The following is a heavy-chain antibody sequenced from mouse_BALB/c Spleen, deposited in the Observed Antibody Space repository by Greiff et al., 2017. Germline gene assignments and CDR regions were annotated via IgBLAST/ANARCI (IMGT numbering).Heavy chain of an antibody. J-gene: IGHJ3*01. Sequence: VKLQQSGAELVRPGASVTLSCKASGYTFTDYEMHWVKQTPVHGLEWIGAIDPETGGTAYNQKFKGKATLTADKSSSTAYMELRSLTSEDSAVYYCARRISNSLLRLRFAYWGQGTLVTVSA. CDR1: GYTFTDYE. V-gene: IGHV1-15*01. CDR3: ARRISNSLLRLRFAY. CDR2: IDPETGGT. D-gene: IGHD1-2*01.